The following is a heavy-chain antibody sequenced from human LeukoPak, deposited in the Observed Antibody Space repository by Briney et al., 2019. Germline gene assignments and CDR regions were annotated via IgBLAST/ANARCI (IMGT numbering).Heavy chain of an antibody. Sequence: GGSLRLSCAASGFTFHDYAMHWVRQAPGKGLERVSGISWNSGNIVYADSVKGRFTISRDNAKNSLYLQMDSLRAEDMALYYCAKGQTIITMTTFDYWGQGTLVTVSS. J-gene: IGHJ4*02. D-gene: IGHD4-17*01. V-gene: IGHV3-9*03. CDR2: ISWNSGNI. CDR1: GFTFHDYA. CDR3: AKGQTIITMTTFDY.